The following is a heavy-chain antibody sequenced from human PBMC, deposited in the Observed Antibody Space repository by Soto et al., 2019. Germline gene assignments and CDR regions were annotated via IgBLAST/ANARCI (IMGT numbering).Heavy chain of an antibody. D-gene: IGHD3-16*01. CDR1: GFTFSSYA. Sequence: GGSLRLSCAASGFTFSSYAMSWVRQAPGKGLEWVSAISGSGGSTYYADSVKGRFTISRDNSKNTLYLQMNSLRAEDTAVYYCAKDPEEVVMITFGGFDYWGQGTLVTVSS. CDR3: AKDPEEVVMITFGGFDY. J-gene: IGHJ4*02. CDR2: ISGSGGST. V-gene: IGHV3-23*01.